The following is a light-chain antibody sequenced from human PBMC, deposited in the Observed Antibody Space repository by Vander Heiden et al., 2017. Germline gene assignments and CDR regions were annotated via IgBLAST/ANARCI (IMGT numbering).Light chain of an antibody. Sequence: QSVLPQPPSVSGAPGQGVSISCTGSRSDIGACYDVNWYQPRPGTAPKVLIYGDTNRPSGVPDRFSGSKSGTSASLAITGLQAEDEADYYCQSFDSFLTSPLFGGGTKLTVL. J-gene: IGLJ2*01. CDR1: RSDIGACYD. CDR2: GDT. V-gene: IGLV1-40*01. CDR3: QSFDSFLTSPL.